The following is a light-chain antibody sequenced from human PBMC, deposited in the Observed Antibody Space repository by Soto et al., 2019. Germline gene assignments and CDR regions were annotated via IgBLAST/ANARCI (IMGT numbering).Light chain of an antibody. CDR3: QQYNNWPPWT. CDR1: QSVSSN. Sequence: EIVMTQSPATLSVSPGERATLSCRASQSVSSNLAWYQQKPGQAPRLLIYGAPTRATGIPARFSGSGSGTEFTLTISSLQSEDFAVYDGQQYNNWPPWTFGQGTKVDIK. J-gene: IGKJ1*01. V-gene: IGKV3-15*01. CDR2: GAP.